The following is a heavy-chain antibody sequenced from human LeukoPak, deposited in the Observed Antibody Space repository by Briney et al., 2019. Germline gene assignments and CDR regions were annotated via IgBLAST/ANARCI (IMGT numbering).Heavy chain of an antibody. J-gene: IGHJ6*03. CDR2: IIPIFGTA. CDR3: ARSPSTVRNRYYYYMDV. CDR1: GGTFSSYA. Sequence: ASVKVSCKASGGTFSSYAIIWVRQAPGQGLEWMGGIIPIFGTANYAQKFQGRVTITTDESTSTAYMELSSLRSEDTAVYYCARSPSTVRNRYYYYMDVWGKGTTVTVSS. D-gene: IGHD4-11*01. V-gene: IGHV1-69*05.